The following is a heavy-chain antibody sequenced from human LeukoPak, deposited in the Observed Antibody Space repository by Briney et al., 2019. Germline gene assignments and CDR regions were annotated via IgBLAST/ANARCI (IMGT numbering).Heavy chain of an antibody. V-gene: IGHV4-4*07. D-gene: IGHD3-16*01. CDR3: AREGEDIDYYYGMDV. J-gene: IGHJ6*02. CDR2: IYTSGST. CDR1: GCSISSYY. Sequence: SETLSLTCTVSGCSISSYYWSWIRQPAGKGLEWIGRIYTSGSTNYNPSLKSGDTMSVDTSKNQFSLKLSSVTAADTAVYYCAREGEDIDYYYGMDVWGQGTTVTVSS.